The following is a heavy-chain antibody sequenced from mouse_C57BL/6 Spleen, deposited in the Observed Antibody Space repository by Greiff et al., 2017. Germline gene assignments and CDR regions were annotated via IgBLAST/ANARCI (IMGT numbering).Heavy chain of an antibody. V-gene: IGHV5-4*01. D-gene: IGHD1-1*02. J-gene: IGHJ2*01. CDR1: GFTFSSYA. CDR3: AREPYGTGYYFDY. Sequence: EVQLVESGGGLVKPGGSLKLSCAASGFTFSSYAMSWVRQTPEKRLEWVATISDGGSYTYYPDNVKGRFTISRDNAKNNLYLQMSHLKSEDTAMYYCAREPYGTGYYFDYWGQGTTLTVSS. CDR2: ISDGGSYT.